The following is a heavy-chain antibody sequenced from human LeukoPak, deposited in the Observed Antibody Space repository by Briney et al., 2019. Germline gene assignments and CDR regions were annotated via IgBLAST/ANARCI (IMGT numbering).Heavy chain of an antibody. CDR3: AKGGQQLVRYYFDY. D-gene: IGHD6-13*01. CDR1: GFTFSSYG. V-gene: IGHV3-33*06. J-gene: IGHJ4*02. Sequence: GGSLRLSCAASGFTFSSYGMHWVRQAQAKGLEGVAVIWYDGSNKYYVDSVKGRFTISRDNSKKTLYLQMNSLRAEDTAVYYCAKGGQQLVRYYFDYWGQGTLVAVSS. CDR2: IWYDGSNK.